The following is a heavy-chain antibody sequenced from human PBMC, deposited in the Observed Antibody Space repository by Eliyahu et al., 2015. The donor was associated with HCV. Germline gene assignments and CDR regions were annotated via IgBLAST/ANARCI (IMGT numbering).Heavy chain of an antibody. CDR2: TSSSSSTI. Sequence: RHSPVKALDSXSYTSSSSSTIYYADXGKGRFTISRDNAKNSLYLQMNSLRAEDTAVYYCAVVGTYYYYYGMDVWGQGTTVTVSS. V-gene: IGHV3-48*01. J-gene: IGHJ6*02. D-gene: IGHD1-1*01. CDR3: AVVGTYYYYYGMDV.